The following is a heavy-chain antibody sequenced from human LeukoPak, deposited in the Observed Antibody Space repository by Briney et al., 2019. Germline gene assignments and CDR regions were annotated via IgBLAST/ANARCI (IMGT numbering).Heavy chain of an antibody. D-gene: IGHD3-3*01. J-gene: IGHJ4*02. CDR1: GFTFSSYW. V-gene: IGHV3-7*01. CDR2: IKQDGSEK. Sequence: PGGSLRLSCAASGFTFSSYWMSWVRQAPGKGLEWVANIKQDGSEKYYVDSVKGRFTISRDNAKNSLYLQMNGLRADDTAVYYCAREGGGYYCDFWGQGTLVTVSS. CDR3: AREGGGYYCDF.